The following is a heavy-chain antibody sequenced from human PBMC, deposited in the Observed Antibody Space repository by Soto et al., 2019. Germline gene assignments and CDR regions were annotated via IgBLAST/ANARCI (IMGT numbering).Heavy chain of an antibody. Sequence: QVQLVQSGAEVKKPGSSVKVSCKASGGTFSSYAISWVRQAPGQGLEWMGGIIPIFGTANYAQKFQGRVTITADEPTSTAYMELSSLRPEVTAVYYCARVRSRGYSYGYGGHYFDYWGQGTLVTVSS. CDR3: ARVRSRGYSYGYGGHYFDY. V-gene: IGHV1-69*01. CDR2: IIPIFGTA. D-gene: IGHD5-18*01. J-gene: IGHJ4*02. CDR1: GGTFSSYA.